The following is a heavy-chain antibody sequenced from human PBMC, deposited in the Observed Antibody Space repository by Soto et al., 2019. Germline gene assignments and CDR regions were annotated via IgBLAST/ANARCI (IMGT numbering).Heavy chain of an antibody. J-gene: IGHJ6*01. V-gene: IGHV1-18*04. D-gene: IGHD2-2*01. CDR1: GYTFTNYG. CDR3: ARVKMLLVPSPDV. CDR2: IIVDNGKT. Sequence: QVQLVQSGPEVKKPGASVKVSCKASGYTFTNYGMSWARQAPGQGLEWMGWIIVDNGKTDYPQKFQGRVTMTTDTYTNTAYMELRSLRSDDTAVYFCARVKMLLVPSPDVWGQGTTVTVAS.